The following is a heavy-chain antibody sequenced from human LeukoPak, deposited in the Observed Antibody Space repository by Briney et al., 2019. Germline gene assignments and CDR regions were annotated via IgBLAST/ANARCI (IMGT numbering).Heavy chain of an antibody. D-gene: IGHD3-10*01. CDR1: GFTFSSYA. Sequence: PGGSLRLSCAASGFTFSSYAMSWVRQAPGKGLEWVSAISGSGDITYYAGSVKGRFTISRDNSKNTLYLQMNSLRAQDTAVYYCAKRSGTLVRGATFDYWGQGTLVTVSS. CDR3: AKRSGTLVRGATFDY. CDR2: ISGSGDIT. J-gene: IGHJ4*02. V-gene: IGHV3-23*01.